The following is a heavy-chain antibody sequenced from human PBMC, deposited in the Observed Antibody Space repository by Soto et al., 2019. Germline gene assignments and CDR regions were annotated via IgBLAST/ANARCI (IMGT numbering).Heavy chain of an antibody. Sequence: QLQLQESGPGLVKPSETLSLTCTVSGGSISSSSYYWGWIRQPPGKGLEWIGSIYYSGSTYYNPSLKSRVTISVDTSKNQFSLKLTSVTAADTAVYYCARLGASYYDILTGYYLNWFDPWGQGTLVTVSS. J-gene: IGHJ5*02. V-gene: IGHV4-39*01. CDR2: IYYSGST. D-gene: IGHD3-9*01. CDR3: ARLGASYYDILTGYYLNWFDP. CDR1: GGSISSSSYY.